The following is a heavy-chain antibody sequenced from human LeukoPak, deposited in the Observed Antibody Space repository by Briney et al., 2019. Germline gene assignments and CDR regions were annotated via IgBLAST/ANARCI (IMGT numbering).Heavy chain of an antibody. CDR3: ARRVSYGDFDY. D-gene: IGHD4-17*01. Sequence: GASVKVSCKASGYTFTSYDVNWVRQATGQGLEWMGWMNPNSGNTGYAQKFQGRVTITRNTSISTAYMQLSSLRSEDTAVYYCARRVSYGDFDYWDQGTLVTVSS. CDR1: GYTFTSYD. CDR2: MNPNSGNT. V-gene: IGHV1-8*01. J-gene: IGHJ4*02.